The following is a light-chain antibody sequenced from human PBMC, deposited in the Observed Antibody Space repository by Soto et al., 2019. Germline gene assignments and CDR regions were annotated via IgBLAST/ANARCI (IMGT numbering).Light chain of an antibody. Sequence: DIQMTQSPCSVSASVGDRVTITCRASQSITNYLNWYQHKPGQAPNLLIYAASTLQAGVPSRFRGSGSGTDFTLTISSLQPEDFATYFCQQSNSSPPTFGGGTKVDIK. CDR1: QSITNY. J-gene: IGKJ4*01. CDR3: QQSNSSPPT. V-gene: IGKV1-39*01. CDR2: AAS.